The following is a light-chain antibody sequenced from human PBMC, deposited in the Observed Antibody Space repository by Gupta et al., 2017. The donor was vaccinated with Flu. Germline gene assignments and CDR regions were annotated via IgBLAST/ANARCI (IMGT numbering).Light chain of an antibody. J-gene: IGLJ2*01. V-gene: IGLV2-14*01. CDR2: AVC. CDR3: SSYIRSDNTLAVL. Sequence: VSWYQHHSGNAPKIMIYAVCRRPSGVSNRFSGSKSCNTASLTISGLQAAVEADYYCSSYIRSDNTLAVLFGGGTQLTVL.